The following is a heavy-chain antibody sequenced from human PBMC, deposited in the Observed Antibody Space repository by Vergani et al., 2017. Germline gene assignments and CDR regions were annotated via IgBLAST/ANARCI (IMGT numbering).Heavy chain of an antibody. V-gene: IGHV4-4*07. CDR1: GGSISSYY. D-gene: IGHD3-9*01. J-gene: IGHJ6*02. CDR3: ARGVRYPTPSYYGMDV. CDR2: IYTSGST. Sequence: QVQLQESGPGLVKPSETLSLTCTVSGGSISSYYWSWIRQPAGQGLEWIGRIYTSGSTNYNPSLKSRVTMSVDTSKNQFSLKLSSVTAADTAVYYCARGVRYPTPSYYGMDVWGQGTTVTVSS.